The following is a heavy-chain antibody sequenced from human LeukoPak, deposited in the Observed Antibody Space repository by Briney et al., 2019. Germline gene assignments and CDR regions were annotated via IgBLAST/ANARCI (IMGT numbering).Heavy chain of an antibody. V-gene: IGHV3-23*01. CDR1: GFTFSTYA. D-gene: IGHD4-17*01. CDR2: ISGSGGST. J-gene: IGHJ4*02. CDR3: AKASVSTVTTGDFDY. Sequence: GGSLRLSCTASGFTFSTYAMMWVRRAPGKGLEWVSAISGSGGSTYYTDSVRRRFTISRDNSKNTLYLQMISLRAEDTAVYYCAKASVSTVTTGDFDYWGQGTLVTVSS.